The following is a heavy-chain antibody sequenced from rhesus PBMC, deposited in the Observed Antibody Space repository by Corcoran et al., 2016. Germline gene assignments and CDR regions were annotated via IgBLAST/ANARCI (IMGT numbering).Heavy chain of an antibody. D-gene: IGHD5-24*01. V-gene: IGHV4S2*01. CDR1: CAPISRHY. J-gene: IGHJ4*01. Sequence: VQLQESGPGLVQPSEPLPLPCAVSCAPISRHYWSRLPPAPGKGLAGIGRINGSGGSTDYNPSLKSRVTISIDTSKNQFSLKLSSVTAADTAVYYCARGYSSVDYWGQGVLVTVSS. CDR2: INGSGGST. CDR3: ARGYSSVDY.